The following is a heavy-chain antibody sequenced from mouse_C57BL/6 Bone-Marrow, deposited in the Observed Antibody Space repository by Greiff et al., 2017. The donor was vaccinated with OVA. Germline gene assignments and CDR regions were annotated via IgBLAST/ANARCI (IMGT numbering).Heavy chain of an antibody. D-gene: IGHD3-2*02. V-gene: IGHV5-4*03. CDR1: GFTFSSYA. Sequence: EVKLQESGGGLVKPGGSLKLSCAASGFTFSSYAMSWVRQTPEKRLEWVATISDGGSYTYYPDNVKGRFTISRDNAKNNLYLQMSHLKSEDTAMYYCARASSGYDAMDYWGQGTSVTVSS. CDR3: ARASSGYDAMDY. J-gene: IGHJ4*01. CDR2: ISDGGSYT.